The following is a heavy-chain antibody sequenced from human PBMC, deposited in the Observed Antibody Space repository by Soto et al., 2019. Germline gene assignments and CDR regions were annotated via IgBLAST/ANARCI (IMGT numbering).Heavy chain of an antibody. J-gene: IGHJ4*02. CDR1: GGSFSGYY. D-gene: IGHD5-12*01. CDR2: IDHSGGS. V-gene: IGHV4-34*01. Sequence: QVQLQQWGAGLLKPSETLSLTCAVNGGSFSGYYWGWFRQPPGKGPEWIGEIDHSGGSNYNPSLKSRVTMSVDPSKSQFSLKLPSMTAAATAVYYCARGRISSLLCRSGVYDRPSVFDYWDQGVLVPVSS. CDR3: ARGRISSLLCRSGVYDRPSVFDY.